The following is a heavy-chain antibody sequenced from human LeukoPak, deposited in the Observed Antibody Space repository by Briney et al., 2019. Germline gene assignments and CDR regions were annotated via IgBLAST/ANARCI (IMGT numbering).Heavy chain of an antibody. D-gene: IGHD4-17*01. CDR2: ISSSSSYI. Sequence: GGSLRLSCAASGFTFSSYSMNWVRQAPGKGLEWVSSISSSSSYIYYADSVKGRFTISRDNAKNSLYLQMNSLRAEDTAVYYCARGDDYGDPRDYFDYWGQGTLVTVSS. V-gene: IGHV3-21*01. CDR1: GFTFSSYS. J-gene: IGHJ4*02. CDR3: ARGDDYGDPRDYFDY.